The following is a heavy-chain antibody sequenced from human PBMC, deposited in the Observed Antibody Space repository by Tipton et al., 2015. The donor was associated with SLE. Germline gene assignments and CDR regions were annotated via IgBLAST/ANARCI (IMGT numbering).Heavy chain of an antibody. V-gene: IGHV4-61*05. D-gene: IGHD1-7*01. CDR1: GASISSGSDF. CDR3: ARGELTLDY. CDR2: IYYSGST. Sequence: TLSLTCSVSGASISSGSDFWGWIRQPPGKGLEWIGYIYYSGSTNYNPSLKSRVTISVDTSKNQFSLKLSSVTAADTAVYYCARGELTLDYWGQGTLVTVSS. J-gene: IGHJ4*02.